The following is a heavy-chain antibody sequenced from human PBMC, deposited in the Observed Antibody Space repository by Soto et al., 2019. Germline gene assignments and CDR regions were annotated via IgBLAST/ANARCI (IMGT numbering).Heavy chain of an antibody. V-gene: IGHV1-18*01. CDR3: ARDLASKGWFGELFRPIDY. D-gene: IGHD3-10*01. CDR1: GYTFTSYG. Sequence: QVQLVQSGAEVKKPGASVKVSCKASGYTFTSYGISWVRQAPGQGLEWMGWISAYNGNTNYAQKLQGRVTMTTDTSTSTAYMELRSLRSDDTAVYYCARDLASKGWFGELFRPIDYWGQGTLVTVSS. CDR2: ISAYNGNT. J-gene: IGHJ4*02.